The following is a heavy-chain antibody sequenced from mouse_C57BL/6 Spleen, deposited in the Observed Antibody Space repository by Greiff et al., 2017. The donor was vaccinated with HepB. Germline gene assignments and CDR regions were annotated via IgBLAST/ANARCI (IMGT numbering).Heavy chain of an antibody. Sequence: EVQLQQSGPVLVKPGASVKMSCKASGYTFTDYYMNWVKQSHGKSLEWIGVINPYNGGTSYNQKFKGKATLTVDKSSSTAYMELNSLTSEDSAVYYCARGPYYCDYWGQGTTLTVSS. CDR2: INPYNGGT. CDR3: ARGPYYCDY. V-gene: IGHV1-19*01. CDR1: GYTFTDYY. J-gene: IGHJ2*01.